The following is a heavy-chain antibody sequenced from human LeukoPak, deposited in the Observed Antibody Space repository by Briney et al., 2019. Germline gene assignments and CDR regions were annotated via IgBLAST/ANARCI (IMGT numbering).Heavy chain of an antibody. D-gene: IGHD5-24*01. J-gene: IGHJ4*02. V-gene: IGHV1-69*13. CDR1: GGTFSSYA. Sequence: SVKVSSKASGGTFSSYAISWVRQSPGQGLQLMGGIIPIFGTANYAQKFQGRVTITADESTSTAYMELSSLRSEDTAVYYCATGVEMATIDGPWGQGTLVTVSS. CDR3: ATGVEMATIDGP. CDR2: IIPIFGTA.